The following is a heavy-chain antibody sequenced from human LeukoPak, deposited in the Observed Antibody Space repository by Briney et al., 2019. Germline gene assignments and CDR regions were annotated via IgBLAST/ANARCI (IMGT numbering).Heavy chain of an antibody. J-gene: IGHJ4*02. CDR1: GFTFSTYW. V-gene: IGHV3-74*01. CDR3: AKGLGGYYDSSGFLY. D-gene: IGHD3-22*01. CDR2: INSDGSST. Sequence: PGGSLRLSCAASGFTFSTYWIHWVRQAPGKGLVWVARINSDGSSTTYADSVKGRFTISRDNAKNTVYLQMNSLRAEDTAVYYCAKGLGGYYDSSGFLYWGQGTLVTVSS.